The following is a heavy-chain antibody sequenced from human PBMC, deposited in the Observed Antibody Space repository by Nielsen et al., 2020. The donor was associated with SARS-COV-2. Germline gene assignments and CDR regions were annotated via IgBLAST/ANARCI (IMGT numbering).Heavy chain of an antibody. Sequence: GGSLRLSCAASGFTFSSYAMHWVRQAPGKGLEWVAVISYDGSNKYYADSVKGRFTISRDNSKNTLYLQMNSLRAEDTAVYYCVGYYDFWSGYYPLDYWGQGTLVTVSS. D-gene: IGHD3-3*01. CDR3: VGYYDFWSGYYPLDY. J-gene: IGHJ4*02. CDR1: GFTFSSYA. V-gene: IGHV3-30*04. CDR2: ISYDGSNK.